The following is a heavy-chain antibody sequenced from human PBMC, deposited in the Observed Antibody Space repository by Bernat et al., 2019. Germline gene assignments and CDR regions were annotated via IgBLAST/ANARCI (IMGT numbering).Heavy chain of an antibody. CDR1: EFTFSDYF. V-gene: IGHV3-11*01. D-gene: IGHD2-2*01. J-gene: IGHJ4*02. CDR3: ARGQSSTSGWFDY. Sequence: QVQLVASGGGLVKPGGSLRLSCEASEFTFSDYFMSWIRQAPGKGLEWVSYISSSGSSIYYTDSVKGRFTISRDNTKNSLFLQMTSLRTEDKAIYNCARGQSSTSGWFDYWGQGTLVTVSS. CDR2: ISSSGSSI.